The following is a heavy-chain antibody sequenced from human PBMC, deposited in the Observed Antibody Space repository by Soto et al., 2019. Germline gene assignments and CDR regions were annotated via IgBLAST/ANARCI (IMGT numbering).Heavy chain of an antibody. V-gene: IGHV2-5*02. J-gene: IGHJ4*02. CDR3: AYRPIVLGSVWAVEL. D-gene: IGHD6-19*01. CDR2: IHWDDEK. Sequence: QITLKEYGPTLVIATQTLTLTFTFSGFSLNTRGVGVGWIRQPPGKALEWLALIHWDDEKRYSPSLRNTLTTSEDTSTYQVVLIITNMAPVDTAPNYCAYRPIVLGSVWAVELWGQGNVLTVSS. CDR1: GFSLNTRGVG.